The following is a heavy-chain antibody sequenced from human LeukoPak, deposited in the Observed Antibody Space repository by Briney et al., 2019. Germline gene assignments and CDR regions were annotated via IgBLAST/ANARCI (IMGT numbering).Heavy chain of an antibody. V-gene: IGHV1-2*02. D-gene: IGHD6-19*01. CDR1: GYTFTGYY. CDR2: IDPNSGGT. Sequence: ASVKVSCKASGYTFTGYYMHWVRQAPGQGLEWMGWIDPNSGGTNYAQRFQGRVTMTRDMSTSTVYMELSSLRSEDTAVYYCARSGWLFYYFDYWGQGTLVTVSS. CDR3: ARSGWLFYYFDY. J-gene: IGHJ4*02.